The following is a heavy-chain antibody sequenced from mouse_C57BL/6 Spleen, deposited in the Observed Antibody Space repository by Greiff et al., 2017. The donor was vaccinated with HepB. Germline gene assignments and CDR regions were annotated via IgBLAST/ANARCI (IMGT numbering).Heavy chain of an antibody. J-gene: IGHJ3*01. V-gene: IGHV5-4*01. CDR2: ISDGGSYT. CDR3: ARGIYYDYRTWFAY. CDR1: GFTFSSYA. D-gene: IGHD2-4*01. Sequence: EVQGVESGGGLVKPGGSLKLSCAASGFTFSSYAMSWVRQTPEKRLEWVATISDGGSYTYYPDNVKGRFTISRDNAKNNLYLQMSHLKSEDTAMYYCARGIYYDYRTWFAYWGQGTLVTVSA.